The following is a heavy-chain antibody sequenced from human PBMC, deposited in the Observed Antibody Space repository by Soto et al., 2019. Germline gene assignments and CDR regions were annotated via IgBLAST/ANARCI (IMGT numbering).Heavy chain of an antibody. CDR1: GGSISSYY. CDR2: IYYSGST. V-gene: IGHV4-59*01. J-gene: IGHJ2*01. CDR3: ARVGCSGGSCFGYCDL. D-gene: IGHD2-15*01. Sequence: QVQLQESGPGLVKPSETLSLTCTVSGGSISSYYWSWIRQPPGKGLEWIGYIYYSGSTNYNPSLKSRVTISVDTSKNQFSLKLSSVTAADTAVYYCARVGCSGGSCFGYCDLWGRGTLVTVSS.